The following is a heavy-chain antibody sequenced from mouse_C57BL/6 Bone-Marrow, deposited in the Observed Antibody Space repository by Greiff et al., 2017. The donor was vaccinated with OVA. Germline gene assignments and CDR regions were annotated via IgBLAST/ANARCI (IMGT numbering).Heavy chain of an antibody. CDR2: MSYDGSN. Sequence: ESGPGLVKPSQSLSLTCSVTGYSITSGYYWNWIRQFPGNKLEWMGYMSYDGSNNYNPSLKNRISITRDTSKNQFFLKLNSVTTEDTATYYCAKFITTVVANFDYWGQGTTLTVSS. CDR1: GYSITSGYY. V-gene: IGHV3-6*01. CDR3: AKFITTVVANFDY. D-gene: IGHD1-1*01. J-gene: IGHJ2*01.